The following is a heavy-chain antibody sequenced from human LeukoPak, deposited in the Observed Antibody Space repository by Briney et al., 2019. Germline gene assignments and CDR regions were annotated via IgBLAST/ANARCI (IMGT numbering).Heavy chain of an antibody. CDR2: IRSDGSNK. CDR1: GFTFSSYG. D-gene: IGHD3-3*01. Sequence: GGSLRLSCAASGFTFSSYGMHWVRQAPGKGLEWVAFIRSDGSNKYYADSVKGRFTISRDNSKNTLYLQMNSLRAEDTAVYYCAKGARFLEWPLDYWGQGTLVTVSS. V-gene: IGHV3-30*02. J-gene: IGHJ4*02. CDR3: AKGARFLEWPLDY.